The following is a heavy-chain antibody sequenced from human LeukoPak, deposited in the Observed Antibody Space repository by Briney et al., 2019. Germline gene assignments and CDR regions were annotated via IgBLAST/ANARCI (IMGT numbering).Heavy chain of an antibody. CDR2: IIPILGIA. J-gene: IGHJ4*02. D-gene: IGHD5-24*01. CDR3: ARLDRDAEEGFDT. CDR1: GGTFSTYA. V-gene: IGHV1-69*04. Sequence: SVKVSCKASGGTFSTYAISWVRQAPGQGLEWMGRIIPILGIADYAQKFQGRVTITADESTSTAYMELSSLRSENTAVYYGARLDRDAEEGFDTWGQGILVTVSS.